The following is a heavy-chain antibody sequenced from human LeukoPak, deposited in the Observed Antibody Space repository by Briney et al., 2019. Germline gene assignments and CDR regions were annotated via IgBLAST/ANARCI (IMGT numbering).Heavy chain of an antibody. V-gene: IGHV3-66*01. D-gene: IGHD3-22*01. CDR2: IYSGGST. J-gene: IGHJ4*02. CDR3: ARKSSGYYAVFDY. CDR1: GFTVSSNY. Sequence: GGSLRLSCAASGFTVSSNYMSWVRQAPGKGLEWVSVIYSGGSTYYADSVKGRLTISRDNSKNTLYLQMNSLRAEDTAVYYCARKSSGYYAVFDYWGQGTLVTVSS.